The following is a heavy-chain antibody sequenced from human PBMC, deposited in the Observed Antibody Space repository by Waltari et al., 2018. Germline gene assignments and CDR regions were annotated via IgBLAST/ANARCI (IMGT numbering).Heavy chain of an antibody. CDR3: LRDSSGSHFDY. CDR2: INPKNGDT. V-gene: IGHV1-2*06. CDR1: GYTFTGHA. J-gene: IGHJ4*02. D-gene: IGHD3-22*01. Sequence: LVQSGAEVKKPGASVKVSCKASGYTFTGHAILWVRQAPGQGLEWMGRINPKNGDTHYAQKFQGRVAMTTDTSTNTAFMELHSLRSDDTAVYYCLRDSSGSHFDYWGQGTLVTVSS.